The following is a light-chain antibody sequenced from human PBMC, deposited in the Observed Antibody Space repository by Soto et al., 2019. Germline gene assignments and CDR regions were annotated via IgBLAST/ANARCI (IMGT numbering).Light chain of an antibody. CDR3: QQYGSSSWT. V-gene: IGKV3-20*01. Sequence: DIVLTQSPGTLSLSPGERATLSCRASQSVSVSYLAWYQQKLGQAPRLLIYGASSRANGIPDRFSGSGSGTDFTLTISRLEPEDFAVYYCQQYGSSSWTFGQGTKVEIK. J-gene: IGKJ1*01. CDR1: QSVSVSY. CDR2: GAS.